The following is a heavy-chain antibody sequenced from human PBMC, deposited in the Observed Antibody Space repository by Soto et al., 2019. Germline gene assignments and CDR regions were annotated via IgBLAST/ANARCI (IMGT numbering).Heavy chain of an antibody. V-gene: IGHV3-15*01. J-gene: IGHJ6*02. CDR2: IKSQGDGGTR. CDR3: TTDLQAYCDGTTCYAGNYYYDDMDV. Sequence: GGSLRLSCAASGFSFRNAWMSWVRQAPGKGLEWVGHIKSQGDGGTRDYAAPATGRFTISRDDSKNTLFLQMNSLKNEDTAVYFCTTDLQAYCDGTTCYAGNYYYDDMDVWGQGTTVTV. D-gene: IGHD2-2*01. CDR1: GFSFRNAW.